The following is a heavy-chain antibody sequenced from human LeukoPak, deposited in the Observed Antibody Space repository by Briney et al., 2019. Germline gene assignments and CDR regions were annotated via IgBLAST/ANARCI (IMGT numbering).Heavy chain of an antibody. Sequence: SVKVSCKASGGTFSSYVISWVRQAPGQRLEWMGGIIPIFGSAIYAQKFQGRVTITADKSTSTAYMNLSSLRSEDTAVYYCAREGGSGSYFTTDYYYYYMDVWGKGTTVTIFS. CDR1: GGTFSSYV. CDR2: IIPIFGSA. V-gene: IGHV1-69*06. D-gene: IGHD3-10*01. J-gene: IGHJ6*03. CDR3: AREGGSGSYFTTDYYYYYMDV.